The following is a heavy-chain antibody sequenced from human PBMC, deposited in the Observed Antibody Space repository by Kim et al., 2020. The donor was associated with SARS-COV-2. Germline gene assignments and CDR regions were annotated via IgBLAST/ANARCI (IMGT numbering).Heavy chain of an antibody. V-gene: IGHV3-33*01. CDR1: GFTFSSYG. CDR2: IWYDGSNK. CDR3: ARDPVGGTMIEMSDDAFDI. D-gene: IGHD3-22*01. Sequence: GGSLRLSCAASGFTFSSYGMHWVRQAPGKGLEWVAVIWYDGSNKYYADSVKGRFTISRDNSKNTLYLQMNSLRAEDTAVYYCARDPVGGTMIEMSDDAFDIWGQGTMVTVSS. J-gene: IGHJ3*02.